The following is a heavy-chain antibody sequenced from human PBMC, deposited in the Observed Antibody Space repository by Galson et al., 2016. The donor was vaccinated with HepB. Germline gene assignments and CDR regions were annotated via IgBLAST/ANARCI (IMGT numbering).Heavy chain of an antibody. D-gene: IGHD4/OR15-4a*01. Sequence: SETLSLTCDVSGGSISNDSWWSWVRQSPGKGLEWIGEIYQTGTANYDPSFTRRVSMSVDKSKNQFSLRLDSVTAADTAVYDCTRGTLGTAATMAFDYWGQGTLVSVSS. CDR1: GGSISNDSW. CDR3: TRGTLGTAATMAFDY. J-gene: IGHJ4*02. V-gene: IGHV4-4*02. CDR2: IYQTGTA.